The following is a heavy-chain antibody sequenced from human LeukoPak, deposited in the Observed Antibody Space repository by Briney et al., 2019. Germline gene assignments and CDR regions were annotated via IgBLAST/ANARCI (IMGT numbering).Heavy chain of an antibody. V-gene: IGHV1-18*01. CDR2: SNTYKGNT. CDR3: VRDQRVGVTAYYRPFDP. D-gene: IGHD2-21*02. J-gene: IGHJ5*02. CDR1: GYTFTEYG. Sequence: GASVKVSCKASGYTFTEYGISWVRQAPRQEREGMGWSNTYKGNTNYAQKFQGRFTMTIDTSTGTAYVMLRSLRSDDTAVYYCVRDQRVGVTAYYRPFDPWGQGTSVIVSS.